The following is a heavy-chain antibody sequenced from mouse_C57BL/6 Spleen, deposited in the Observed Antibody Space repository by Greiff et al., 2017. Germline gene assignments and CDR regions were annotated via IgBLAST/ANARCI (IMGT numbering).Heavy chain of an antibody. D-gene: IGHD2-2*01. CDR2: IRNKANGYTT. J-gene: IGHJ4*01. Sequence: EVKVVESGGGLVQPGGSLSLSCAASGFTFTDYYMSWVRQPPGKALEWLGFIRNKANGYTTEYSASVKGRFTISRDNSQSILYLQMNALRAEDSATYYCARYGYDGDAMDDWGQGTSVTVSS. V-gene: IGHV7-3*01. CDR3: ARYGYDGDAMDD. CDR1: GFTFTDYY.